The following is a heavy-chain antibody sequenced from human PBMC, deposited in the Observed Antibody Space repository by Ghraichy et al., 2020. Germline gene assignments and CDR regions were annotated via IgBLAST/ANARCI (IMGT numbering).Heavy chain of an antibody. CDR3: AKNTVVVSAAILYYRYFGMDV. J-gene: IGHJ6*01. Sequence: SCAASGFSFSTYAVNWVRQAPGKGLEWVSGISGGGGRTKYADSVKGRFTISRDNSKDTLYLQMNSLRAEDTAVYYCAKNTVVVSAAILYYRYFGMDVWGQGTTVIVSS. CDR2: ISGGGGRT. CDR1: GFSFSTYA. V-gene: IGHV3-23*01. D-gene: IGHD2-2*01.